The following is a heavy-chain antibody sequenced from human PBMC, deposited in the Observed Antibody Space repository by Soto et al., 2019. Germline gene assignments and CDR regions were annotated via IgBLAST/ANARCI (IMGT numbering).Heavy chain of an antibody. Sequence: GAVKVSCKASGYTFPNYHISWVRQAPGQGLEWLGWISVYNGNTKYAQKLQGRVTLTTDTSTNTDNMEVRNMTSDATAVYYCARDGQDAFDIWGQGTMVTVSS. CDR1: GYTFPNYH. J-gene: IGHJ3*02. CDR3: ARDGQDAFDI. V-gene: IGHV1-18*01. CDR2: ISVYNGNT.